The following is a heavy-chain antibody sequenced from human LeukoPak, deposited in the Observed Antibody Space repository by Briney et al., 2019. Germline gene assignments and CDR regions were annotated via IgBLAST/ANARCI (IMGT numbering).Heavy chain of an antibody. D-gene: IGHD3-3*01. CDR3: AKDLPSYDFWSGSMF. J-gene: IGHJ4*02. CDR2: IRYDGSNK. Sequence: GGSLRLSCAASGFTFSSYGMHWVRQAPGKGLESVAFIRYDGSNKYYADSVKGRFTISRDNSKNTLYLQMNSLRAEDTAVYYCAKDLPSYDFWSGSMFWGQGTLVTVSS. CDR1: GFTFSSYG. V-gene: IGHV3-30*02.